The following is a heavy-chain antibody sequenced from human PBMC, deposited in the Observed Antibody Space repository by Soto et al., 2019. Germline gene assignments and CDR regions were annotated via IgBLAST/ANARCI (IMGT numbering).Heavy chain of an antibody. CDR2: INAGNGNT. J-gene: IGHJ5*02. V-gene: IGHV1-3*01. D-gene: IGHD6-13*01. CDR3: ARVSSSWYASWFAP. CDR1: GYTFTSYT. Sequence: QVQLVQSGAEVKKPGASVKVSCKASGYTFTSYTMHWVRQAPGQRLEWMGWINAGNGNTKYSQKFQGRVTITRDTSASTAYMELSSLRSEDTAVYYCARVSSSWYASWFAPWGQGTLVTVSS.